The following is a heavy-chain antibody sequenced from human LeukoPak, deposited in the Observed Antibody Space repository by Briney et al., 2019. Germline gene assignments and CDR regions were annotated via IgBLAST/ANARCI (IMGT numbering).Heavy chain of an antibody. CDR1: GTSIRGHY. J-gene: IGHJ5*02. CDR2: IYSSDNI. Sequence: PSETLSLTCTVSGTSIRGHYWSWIRQPPGKGLEWIGYIYSSDNILYNPFLKSRVTLSVDTFNNQFPLSLTSVTAADTAVYYCAGLHFASAEEFDPWGQGTLVTVSS. CDR3: AGLHFASAEEFDP. D-gene: IGHD6-25*01. V-gene: IGHV4-59*08.